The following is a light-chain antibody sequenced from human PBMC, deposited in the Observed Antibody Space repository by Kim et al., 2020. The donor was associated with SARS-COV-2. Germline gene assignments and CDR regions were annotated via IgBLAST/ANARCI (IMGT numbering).Light chain of an antibody. CDR2: DVS. CDR3: SSYTSSSTLYV. J-gene: IGLJ1*01. Sequence: SITISCTGTSSDVGGYNYDSWYQQHPGKAPKLMIYDVSNRPSGVSNRFSGSKSGNTASLTISGLQAEDEADYYCSSYTSSSTLYVFGTGTKVTVL. CDR1: SSDVGGYNY. V-gene: IGLV2-14*03.